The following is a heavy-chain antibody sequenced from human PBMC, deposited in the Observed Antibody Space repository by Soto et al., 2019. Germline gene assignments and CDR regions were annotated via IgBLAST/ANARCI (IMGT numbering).Heavy chain of an antibody. V-gene: IGHV3-15*01. Sequence: GGSLRLSCAASGFTFSNAWMSWVRQAPGKGLEWAGRIKSKTDGGTTDYAAPVKGRFTISRDDSKNTLYLQMNSLKTEDTAVYYCTTDLSYCGGDCYLTSDYWGQGTLVTVSS. CDR2: IKSKTDGGTT. CDR3: TTDLSYCGGDCYLTSDY. D-gene: IGHD2-21*01. CDR1: GFTFSNAW. J-gene: IGHJ4*02.